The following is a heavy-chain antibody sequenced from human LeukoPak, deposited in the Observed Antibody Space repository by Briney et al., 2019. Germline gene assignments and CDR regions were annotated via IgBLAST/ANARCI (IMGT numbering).Heavy chain of an antibody. Sequence: GGSLRLSCAASGFTFSSYSMNWVRQAPGKGLEWVSSISSSSSYIYYADSVKGRFTISRDNAKNSLYLQMNSLRAEDTAVYYCARVQGSYSAPIDYWGQGTLVTVSS. V-gene: IGHV3-21*01. D-gene: IGHD1-26*01. CDR2: ISSSSSYI. J-gene: IGHJ4*02. CDR1: GFTFSSYS. CDR3: ARVQGSYSAPIDY.